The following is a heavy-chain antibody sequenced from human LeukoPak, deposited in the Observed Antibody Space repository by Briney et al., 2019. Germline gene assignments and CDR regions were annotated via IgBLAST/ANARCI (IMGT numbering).Heavy chain of an antibody. CDR1: GGSISSSNW. V-gene: IGHV4-4*02. D-gene: IGHD6-19*01. CDR2: IYHSGST. Sequence: SGTLSLTCAVSGGSISSSNWWSWVRQPPGKGLEWIGEIYHSGSTNYNPSLKSRVTISVDTSKNQFSLKLSSVTAADTAVYYCARLGYSSGWSHFDYWGQGTLVTVSS. CDR3: ARLGYSSGWSHFDY. J-gene: IGHJ4*02.